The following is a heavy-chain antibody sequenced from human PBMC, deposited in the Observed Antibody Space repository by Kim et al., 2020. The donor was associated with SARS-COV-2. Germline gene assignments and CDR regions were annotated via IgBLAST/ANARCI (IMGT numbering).Heavy chain of an antibody. CDR2: IYYSGST. Sequence: SETLSLTCTVSGGSISSYYWSLIRQPPGKGLEWIGYIYYSGSTNYNPSLKSRVTISVDTSKNQFSLKLSSVTAADTAVYYCARGGYYGSGSYYPDYWGQGTLVTVSS. CDR1: GGSISSYY. V-gene: IGHV4-59*01. CDR3: ARGGYYGSGSYYPDY. D-gene: IGHD3-10*01. J-gene: IGHJ4*02.